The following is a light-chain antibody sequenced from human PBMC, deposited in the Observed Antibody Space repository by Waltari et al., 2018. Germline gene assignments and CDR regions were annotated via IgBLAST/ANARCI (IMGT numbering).Light chain of an antibody. J-gene: IGLJ3*02. CDR3: SSFTSTNTLL. Sequence: QSALTQPASVSGSPGQSITISCTGTSSDIGSYKYVYWYQQYPDKAPKLIIYEVSNRPSGVSNRFSGSKSGNTASLSISGLQAEDESDYYCSSFTSTNTLLFGGGTKLTVL. V-gene: IGLV2-14*01. CDR1: SSDIGSYKY. CDR2: EVS.